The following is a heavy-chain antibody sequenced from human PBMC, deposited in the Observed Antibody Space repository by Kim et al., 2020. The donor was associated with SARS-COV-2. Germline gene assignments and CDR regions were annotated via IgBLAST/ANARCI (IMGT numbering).Heavy chain of an antibody. D-gene: IGHD2-2*01. CDR2: ISYDGSNK. J-gene: IGHJ4*02. Sequence: GGSLRLSCAASGFTFSSYGMHWVRQAPGKGLEWVAVISYDGSNKYYADSVKGRFTISRDNSKNTLYLQMNSLRAEDTAVYYCAKGGRVVVPAATDYWGQG. CDR3: AKGGRVVVPAATDY. CDR1: GFTFSSYG. V-gene: IGHV3-30*18.